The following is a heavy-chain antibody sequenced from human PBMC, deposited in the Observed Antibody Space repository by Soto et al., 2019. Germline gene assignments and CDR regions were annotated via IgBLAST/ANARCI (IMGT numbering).Heavy chain of an antibody. D-gene: IGHD3-22*01. Sequence: QIQLVQFGAEVKKSGASVKLSCKDSVYIFTSYSIHWVRHAPGQRLEWMGWINAGNANTKYSQKFQGRVTITRDTSASTAYMELSSLRSEDTAVYYCVTDVVSSSSTYYGLDVWGQGTTVTVSS. CDR1: VYIFTSYS. CDR3: VTDVVSSSSTYYGLDV. CDR2: INAGNANT. J-gene: IGHJ6*02. V-gene: IGHV1-3*01.